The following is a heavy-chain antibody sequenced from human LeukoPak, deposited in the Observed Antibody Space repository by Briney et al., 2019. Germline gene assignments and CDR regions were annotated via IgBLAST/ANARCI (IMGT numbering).Heavy chain of an antibody. D-gene: IGHD1-7*01. V-gene: IGHV4-34*01. J-gene: IGHJ5*02. CDR1: GGSFSGYY. Sequence: SEALSLTCAVYGGSFSGYYWSWIRQPPGKGLEWIGEINHSGSTNYNPSLKSRVTISVDTSKNQFSLKLSSVTATDTAVYYCARCPLRLARRELTWFHPWGQGTLVTVSS. CDR2: INHSGST. CDR3: ARCPLRLARRELTWFHP.